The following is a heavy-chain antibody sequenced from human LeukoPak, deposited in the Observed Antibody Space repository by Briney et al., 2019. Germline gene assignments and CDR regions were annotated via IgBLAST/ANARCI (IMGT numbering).Heavy chain of an antibody. D-gene: IGHD6-13*01. CDR2: INPNSGGT. V-gene: IGHV1-2*02. CDR3: ARGYPLSTTAAGTYFQH. J-gene: IGHJ1*01. CDR1: GYTFTGYY. Sequence: ASVQVSCKASGYTFTGYYIHWVRQAPGQGLEWMGWINPNSGGTNYAQKFQGRVTMTRDTSISTAYMELSRLRSDDTAVYYCARGYPLSTTAAGTYFQHWGQGTLFTVSS.